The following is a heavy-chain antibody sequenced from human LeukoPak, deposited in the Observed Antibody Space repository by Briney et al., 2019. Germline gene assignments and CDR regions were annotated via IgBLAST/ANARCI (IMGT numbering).Heavy chain of an antibody. J-gene: IGHJ4*02. CDR1: GYSISSSNW. Sequence: SETLSLTCAVSGYSISSSNWWGCIRQPPGKGLEWIGYIYYSGSIYYNPSLKSRVTMSVDTSKNQFSLKLSSVTAVDTAVYYCARMSYDSSGYYEYYFDYWGQGTLVTVSS. D-gene: IGHD3-22*01. CDR3: ARMSYDSSGYYEYYFDY. CDR2: IYYSGSI. V-gene: IGHV4-28*05.